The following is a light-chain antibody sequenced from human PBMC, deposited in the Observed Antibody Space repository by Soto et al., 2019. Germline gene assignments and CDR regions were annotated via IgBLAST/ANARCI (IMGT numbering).Light chain of an antibody. CDR1: QSVSSNS. J-gene: IGKJ1*01. V-gene: IGKV3-20*01. Sequence: EIVLTQSPGTLSWSPGERATLSCRASQSVSSNSLAWYQQKPGQAPGLLIYGASSRATGIPDRFSGSGSGTDFTLTISRLEPEDFAVYYCQQYGSSPQTFGQGTKVEIK. CDR3: QQYGSSPQT. CDR2: GAS.